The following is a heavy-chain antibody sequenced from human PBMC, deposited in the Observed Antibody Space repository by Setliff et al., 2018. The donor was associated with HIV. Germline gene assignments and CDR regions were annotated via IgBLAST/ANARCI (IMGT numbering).Heavy chain of an antibody. CDR3: ARHYYGSGSYYNPPPYYYYYMDV. CDR2: IYFTGSS. J-gene: IGHJ6*03. Sequence: KTSETLSLTCTVSGGSISTYYWSWIRQPPGKGLEWIGSIYFTGSSDNNPSLKGRVTLSVDTSKNQFSLKLSSVTAADTAVYYCARHYYGSGSYYNPPPYYYYYMDVWGKGTTVTVSS. V-gene: IGHV4-59*08. D-gene: IGHD3-10*01. CDR1: GGSISTYY.